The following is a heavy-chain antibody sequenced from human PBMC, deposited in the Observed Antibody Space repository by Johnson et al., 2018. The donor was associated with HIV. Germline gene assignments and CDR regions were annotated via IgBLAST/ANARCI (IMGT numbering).Heavy chain of an antibody. Sequence: VQLVEYGGGLVQPGRSLRLSCAASGFTFDDYAMHWVRQAPGKGLEWVSGISWNSGSIGYADSVKGRFTISRDNAKNSVYQQMNSLRAEGPALYYCAKEGQLAKGGAFDVWGPGTMVTVSS. CDR1: GFTFDDYA. D-gene: IGHD6-6*01. CDR3: AKEGQLAKGGAFDV. CDR2: ISWNSGSI. J-gene: IGHJ3*01. V-gene: IGHV3-9*01.